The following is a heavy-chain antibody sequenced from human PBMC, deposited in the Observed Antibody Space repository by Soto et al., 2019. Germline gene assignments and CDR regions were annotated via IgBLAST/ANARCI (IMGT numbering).Heavy chain of an antibody. J-gene: IGHJ3*02. D-gene: IGHD3-16*01. CDR3: ARVFWLGWGRNDAFDS. CDR2: IIPILGIA. Sequence: QVQLVQSGAEVKKPGSSVTVSCKASGGTFSSYTISWVRQAPGQGLEWMGRIIPILGIANYAQKFQGRDTINADNSTSTAYIELSSLRSEATAVYYCARVFWLGWGRNDAFDSWGQGTIVTVSS. CDR1: GGTFSSYT. V-gene: IGHV1-69*02.